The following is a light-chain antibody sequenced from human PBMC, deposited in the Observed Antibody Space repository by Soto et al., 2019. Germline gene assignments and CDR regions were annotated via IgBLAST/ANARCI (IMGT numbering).Light chain of an antibody. CDR2: DAS. V-gene: IGKV3-20*01. J-gene: IGKJ2*01. Sequence: EIVLTQSPGALSLSPGERATRSCRASQTASSSHLAWYQQKPGQAPRLLIYDASSRATGISDRFSGSGSGTDFTLTISRLEPEDFAVYYCQQYGRSPYTFGQGTKADIK. CDR1: QTASSSH. CDR3: QQYGRSPYT.